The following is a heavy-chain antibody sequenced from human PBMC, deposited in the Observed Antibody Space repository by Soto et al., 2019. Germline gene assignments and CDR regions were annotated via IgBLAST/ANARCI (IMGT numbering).Heavy chain of an antibody. CDR3: GKLLVAANGHTESDS. D-gene: IGHD2-15*01. J-gene: IGHJ4*02. V-gene: IGHV4-39*01. Sequence: LSLTCTVSGGSIYRSGYYWGWIRQPPGRGLEWIGNIDYNGVTYSNPSLKSRVTISRDTSKNQFSLKLTSVTAADTALYYSGKLLVAANGHTESDSWGPGTLVTVSS. CDR2: IDYNGVT. CDR1: GGSIYRSGYY.